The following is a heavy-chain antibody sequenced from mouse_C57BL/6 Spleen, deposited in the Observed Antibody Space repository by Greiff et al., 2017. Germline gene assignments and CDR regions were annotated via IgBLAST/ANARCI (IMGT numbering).Heavy chain of an antibody. CDR1: GFSFNTYA. CDR3: VRGTTVDY. Sequence: DVKLVESGGGLVQPKGSLKLSCAASGFSFNTYAMNWVRQAPGKGLEWVARIRSKSNNYATYYADSVKDRFTISRDDSESMLYLQMNNLKTEDTAMYYCVRGTTVDYWGQGTLVTVSA. D-gene: IGHD1-1*01. V-gene: IGHV10-1*01. J-gene: IGHJ3*01. CDR2: IRSKSNNYAT.